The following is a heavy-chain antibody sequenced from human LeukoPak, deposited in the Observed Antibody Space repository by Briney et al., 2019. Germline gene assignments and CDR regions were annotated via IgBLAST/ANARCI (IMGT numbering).Heavy chain of an antibody. D-gene: IGHD6-6*01. J-gene: IGHJ6*03. CDR3: VSRSSSPLIPGYYYYMDV. Sequence: GGSLRLSCAASGFTLSSYAMHWVRQAPGKGLEWVAVISYDGSNKYYADSVKGRFTISRDNSKNTLYLQMNSLRAEDTAVYYCVSRSSSPLIPGYYYYMDVWGKGTTVTVSS. CDR2: ISYDGSNK. V-gene: IGHV3-30-3*01. CDR1: GFTLSSYA.